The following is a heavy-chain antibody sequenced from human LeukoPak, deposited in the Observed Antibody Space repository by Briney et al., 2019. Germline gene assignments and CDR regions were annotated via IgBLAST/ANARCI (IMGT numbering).Heavy chain of an antibody. CDR2: ISGSGGST. D-gene: IGHD5-12*01. J-gene: IGHJ4*02. CDR3: TRSFRGFDFYYFDN. Sequence: GGSLRLSCAASGFTFGSYAMNWVRQAPGKGLEWVSSISGSGGSTFYADSVKGRFTISRDNSRNTLYLQMNSLRAEDTAIFYCTRSFRGFDFYYFDNWGQGTLVTVSS. V-gene: IGHV3-23*01. CDR1: GFTFGSYA.